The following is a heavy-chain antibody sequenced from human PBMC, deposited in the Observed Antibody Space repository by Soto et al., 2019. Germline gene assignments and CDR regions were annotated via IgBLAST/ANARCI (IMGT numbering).Heavy chain of an antibody. Sequence: QVQLVQSGAEVKKPGASVKVSCKASGYTFTSYDINWVRQATGQGLEWMGWMNPNSGNTGYAQKFQGRVTMTRNTSISTAYMELSSLRSEDTAVYYCASGRPHNWGYDYYYGMDVCGQGTTVTVAS. V-gene: IGHV1-8*01. CDR3: ASGRPHNWGYDYYYGMDV. J-gene: IGHJ6*02. D-gene: IGHD7-27*01. CDR1: GYTFTSYD. CDR2: MNPNSGNT.